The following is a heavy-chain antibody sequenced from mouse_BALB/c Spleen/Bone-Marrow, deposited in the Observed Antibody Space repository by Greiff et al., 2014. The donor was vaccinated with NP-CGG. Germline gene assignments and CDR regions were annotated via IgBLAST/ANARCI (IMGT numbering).Heavy chain of an antibody. CDR1: GYTFSSYW. CDR2: ILLGSGST. V-gene: IGHV1-9*01. D-gene: IGHD1-1*01. J-gene: IGHJ4*01. Sequence: QVQLKQSGAELMKPGASVTISCKATGYTFSSYWIEWVQQRPGHGLEWIGEILLGSGSTNYNEKFEDKATFTADTSSSTAYMQLSSLTSEDSAVYYCARGDYGSSPYYDAMDYWGRGTSVTVSS. CDR3: ARGDYGSSPYYDAMDY.